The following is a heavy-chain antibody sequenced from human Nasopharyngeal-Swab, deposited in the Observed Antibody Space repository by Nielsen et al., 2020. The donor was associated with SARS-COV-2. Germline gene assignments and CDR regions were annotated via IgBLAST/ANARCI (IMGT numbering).Heavy chain of an antibody. V-gene: IGHV4-39*07. Sequence: WIRQPPGKGLEWIGSIYYSGSTYYNPSLKSRVTISVDTSKNQFSLKLSSVTAADTAVYYCASGEENNWFDPWGRGTLVTVSS. CDR3: ASGEENNWFDP. J-gene: IGHJ5*02. D-gene: IGHD3-10*01. CDR2: IYYSGST.